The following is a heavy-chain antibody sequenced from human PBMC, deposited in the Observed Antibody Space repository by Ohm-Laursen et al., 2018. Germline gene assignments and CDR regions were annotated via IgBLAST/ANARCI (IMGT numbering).Heavy chain of an antibody. CDR1: GGSISSSSYY. D-gene: IGHD2-2*01. CDR2: IYYSGST. J-gene: IGHJ4*02. Sequence: TLSLTCTVSGGSISSSSYYWGWIRQPPGKGLEWIGSIYYSGSTYYNPSLKSRVTISVDTSKNQFSLKLSSVTAADTAVYYCASLNNDCSSTSCYQYFDYWGQGTLVTVSS. CDR3: ASLNNDCSSTSCYQYFDY. V-gene: IGHV4-39*01.